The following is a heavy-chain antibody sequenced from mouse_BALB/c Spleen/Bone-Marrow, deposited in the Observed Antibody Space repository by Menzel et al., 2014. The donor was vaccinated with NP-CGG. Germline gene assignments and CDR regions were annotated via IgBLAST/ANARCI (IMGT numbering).Heavy chain of an antibody. D-gene: IGHD1-1*01. CDR2: IYPGDDDT. V-gene: IGHV1-80*01. Sequence: VKLVESGAELVRPGSSVKISCKASGYAFSRSWMNWVKQRPGQGLEWIGQIYPGDDDTNYSGKFKGRATLTADKSSGTAYMRLSSLTSEDSAVYFCAGSTPLAYWGQGTLVTVSA. CDR1: GYAFSRSW. J-gene: IGHJ3*01. CDR3: AGSTPLAY.